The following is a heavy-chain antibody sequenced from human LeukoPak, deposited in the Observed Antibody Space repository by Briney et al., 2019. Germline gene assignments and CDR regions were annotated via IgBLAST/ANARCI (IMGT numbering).Heavy chain of an antibody. CDR2: IKSDGSST. CDR3: ARGGSTHASI. V-gene: IGHV3-74*01. CDR1: GFTFSSYW. J-gene: IGHJ4*02. D-gene: IGHD6-6*01. Sequence: GGSLRFSCTASGFTFSSYWMHWVRQAPGKGLVWVSRIKSDGSSTSYADSVKGRFTISRDNAKNTLYLQMNSLRAEDTAVYYCARGGSTHASIWGQGILVTVSS.